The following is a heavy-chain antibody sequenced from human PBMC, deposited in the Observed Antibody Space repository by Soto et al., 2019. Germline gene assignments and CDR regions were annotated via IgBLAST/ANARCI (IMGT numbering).Heavy chain of an antibody. D-gene: IGHD5-12*01. CDR3: AGYDFAWHYYYGMDV. V-gene: IGHV1-69*13. J-gene: IGHJ6*02. CDR2: IIPIFGTA. CDR1: GGTFSSYA. Sequence: GASVKVSCKASGGTFSSYAISWVRQAPGQGLEWMGGIIPIFGTANYAQKFQGRVTITADESTSTAYMELSSLRSEDTAVYYCAGYDFAWHYYYGMDVWGQGTTVTVSS.